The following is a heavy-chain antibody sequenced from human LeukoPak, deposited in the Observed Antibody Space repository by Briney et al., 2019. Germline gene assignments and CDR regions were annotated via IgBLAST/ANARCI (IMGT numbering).Heavy chain of an antibody. Sequence: SETLSLTCAVYGGSFSGYYWSWIRQPPGKGLEWIGEIIDSGSTKYNSSLKSRVTISVDTSKNQFSLNLSSVTAADTAVYYCARGRYGSGSYFFDYWGQGSLVTVSS. J-gene: IGHJ4*02. CDR2: IIDSGST. D-gene: IGHD3-10*01. CDR1: GGSFSGYY. V-gene: IGHV4-34*01. CDR3: ARGRYGSGSYFFDY.